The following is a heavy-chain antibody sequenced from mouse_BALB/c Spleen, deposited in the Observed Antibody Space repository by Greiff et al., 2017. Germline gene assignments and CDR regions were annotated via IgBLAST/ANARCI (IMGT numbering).Heavy chain of an antibody. CDR3: ARVFITTDY. D-gene: IGHD1-1*01. J-gene: IGHJ2*01. Sequence: EVQLVESGGGLVQPGGSLKLSCAASGFTFSSYGMSWVRQTPDKRLELVATINSNGGSTYYPDSVKGRFTISRDNAKNTLYLQMSSLKSEDTAMYYCARVFITTDYWGQGTTLTVSS. CDR1: GFTFSSYG. V-gene: IGHV5-6-3*01. CDR2: INSNGGST.